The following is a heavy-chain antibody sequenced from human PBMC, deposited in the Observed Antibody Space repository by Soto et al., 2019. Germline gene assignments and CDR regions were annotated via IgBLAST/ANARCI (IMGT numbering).Heavy chain of an antibody. D-gene: IGHD2-15*01. Sequence: QVQLVQSGAEEKKPGASVKVSCKASGYTFTSYAMHWVRQAPGQRLECMGWINAGNGNTKYSQKFQGRVTSTRDISASSVYMELRSLRSEDTAVYYCARGMVVTHVDYWGPGTLVTVSS. V-gene: IGHV1-3*05. CDR2: INAGNGNT. CDR3: ARGMVVTHVDY. J-gene: IGHJ4*02. CDR1: GYTFTSYA.